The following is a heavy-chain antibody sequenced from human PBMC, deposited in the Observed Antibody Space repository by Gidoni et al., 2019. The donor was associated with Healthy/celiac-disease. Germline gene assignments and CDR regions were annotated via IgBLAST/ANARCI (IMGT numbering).Heavy chain of an antibody. Sequence: EVQLVESGGGLVQPGGSLRLSCAAGGFTLSSYEMNWVRQAPGKGLEWFSYISSSGSTIYYADSVKGRFTISRDNAKNSLYLQMNSLRAEDTAVYYCARCVWFGEEYNWFDPWGQGTLVTVSS. D-gene: IGHD3-10*01. CDR2: ISSSGSTI. CDR3: ARCVWFGEEYNWFDP. V-gene: IGHV3-48*03. J-gene: IGHJ5*02. CDR1: GFTLSSYE.